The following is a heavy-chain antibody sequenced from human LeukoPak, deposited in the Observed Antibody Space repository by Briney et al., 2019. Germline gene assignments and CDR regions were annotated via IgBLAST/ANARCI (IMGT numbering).Heavy chain of an antibody. V-gene: IGHV4-34*01. D-gene: IGHD6-13*01. Sequence: SETLSLTCAVYGGSFSGYYWSWIRQPPGKGLEWIGEINHSGSTNYNPSLKSRVTISVDTSKNQFSLKLSSVTAADTAVYYCARDCIAAAGFYYYYYGMDAWGQGTTVTVSS. CDR3: ARDCIAAAGFYYYYYGMDA. CDR1: GGSFSGYY. J-gene: IGHJ6*02. CDR2: INHSGST.